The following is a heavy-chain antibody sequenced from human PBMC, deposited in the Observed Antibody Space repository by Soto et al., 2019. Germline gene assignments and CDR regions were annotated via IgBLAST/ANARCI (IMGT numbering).Heavy chain of an antibody. Sequence: ASVKVSCKASGYTFTSYGISWVRQAPGQGLEWMGWISAYNGNTNYAQKLQGRVTMTTDTSTSTAYMELRSLRSDDTAMYYCARDNVRMEPFDYWGQGTLVTVSS. J-gene: IGHJ4*02. CDR1: GYTFTSYG. CDR3: ARDNVRMEPFDY. V-gene: IGHV1-18*01. D-gene: IGHD1-26*01. CDR2: ISAYNGNT.